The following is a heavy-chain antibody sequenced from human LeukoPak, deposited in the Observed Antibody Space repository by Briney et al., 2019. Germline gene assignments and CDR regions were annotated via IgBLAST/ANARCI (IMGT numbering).Heavy chain of an antibody. CDR1: GGSISSYY. CDR2: IYYSGST. Sequence: SETLSLTCTVSGGSISSYYWSWIRQPPGKGLEWIGYIYYSGSTNYNPSLKSRVTISVDTSKNQFSLKLSSVTAADTAVYYCASVGYSGWFDPWGQGTLVTVSS. V-gene: IGHV4-59*01. CDR3: ASVGYSGWFDP. D-gene: IGHD5-18*01. J-gene: IGHJ5*02.